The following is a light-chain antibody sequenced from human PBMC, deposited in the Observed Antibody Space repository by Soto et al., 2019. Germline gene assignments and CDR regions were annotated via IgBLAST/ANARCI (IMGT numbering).Light chain of an antibody. CDR1: QSVSSTN. J-gene: IGKJ2*01. CDR3: QRYGSSPRYT. CDR2: GTS. V-gene: IGKV3-20*01. Sequence: EIVLTQSPGTLSLSPGERATLSCRASQSVSSTNLAWYQQKPGQAPRLLIYGTSTRATGIPDRFSGSGSETDFTLTISRLEPEDFTVYYCQRYGSSPRYTFGQGTKLEIK.